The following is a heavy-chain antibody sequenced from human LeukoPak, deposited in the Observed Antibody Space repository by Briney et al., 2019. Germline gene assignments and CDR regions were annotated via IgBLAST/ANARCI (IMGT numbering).Heavy chain of an antibody. CDR2: IYYSGST. J-gene: IGHJ4*02. Sequence: PSETLSLTCTVSGGSISSYYWSWIRQPPGKGLEWIGYIYYSGSTNYNPSLKSRVTISVDTSKNQFSLKLSSVTAEDTAVYYCARVEDSSSSHQKYFDYWGQGTLVTVSS. CDR1: GGSISSYY. D-gene: IGHD6-6*01. V-gene: IGHV4-59*01. CDR3: ARVEDSSSSHQKYFDY.